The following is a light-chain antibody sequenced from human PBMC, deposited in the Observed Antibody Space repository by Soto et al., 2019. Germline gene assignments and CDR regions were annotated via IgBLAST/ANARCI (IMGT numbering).Light chain of an antibody. V-gene: IGLV2-18*02. Sequence: QSVLIQPPSVSGSPGQSVTISCTGTSSDVGSYDYVSWYQQHPGTVPKPMIYNVNTQPSGVPDRFSGSKSGNTASMTISGLQAEDEGDYYCISHTSASTLVLFGGGTKVTVL. CDR2: NVN. J-gene: IGLJ2*01. CDR3: ISHTSASTLVL. CDR1: SSDVGSYDY.